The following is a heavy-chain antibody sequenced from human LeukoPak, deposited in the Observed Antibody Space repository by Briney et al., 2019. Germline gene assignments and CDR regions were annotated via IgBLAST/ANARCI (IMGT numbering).Heavy chain of an antibody. J-gene: IGHJ3*02. CDR2: ISTYNDYT. D-gene: IGHD3-22*01. CDR1: GYTFTNYG. CDR3: ARDGHRRYHYDSSGREDAFDI. Sequence: ASVKVSCKASGYTFTNYGISWVRQAPGQGLEWMGWISTYNDYTKYSEKLQGRVTMTTDTSTSTAYMELRSLTSDDTAGYYCARDGHRRYHYDSSGREDAFDIWGQGTMVTVSS. V-gene: IGHV1-18*01.